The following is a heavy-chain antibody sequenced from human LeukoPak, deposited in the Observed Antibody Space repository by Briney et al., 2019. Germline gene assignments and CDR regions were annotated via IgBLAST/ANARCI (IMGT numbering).Heavy chain of an antibody. CDR2: ISPSGSST. CDR3: AKDWNYDSRGLNYFDY. CDR1: GFSFSSYA. D-gene: IGHD3-22*01. Sequence: SLRLSCAASGFSFSSYAMNWVRQAPGKGLEWVSGISPSGSSTNYADSVQGRFTVSRDNSKDMLYLQMNSLRAEDTAMYYCAKDWNYDSRGLNYFDYWGQGALVTVSS. J-gene: IGHJ4*02. V-gene: IGHV3-23*01.